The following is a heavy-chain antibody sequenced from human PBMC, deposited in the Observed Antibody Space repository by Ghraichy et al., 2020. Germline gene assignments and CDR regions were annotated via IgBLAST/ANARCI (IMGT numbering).Heavy chain of an antibody. J-gene: IGHJ6*02. CDR1: EFTLSTYS. CDR3: ARGSRVVRFYYYDGIDV. CDR2: ITSSSRTN. Sequence: GGSLRLSCVGSEFTLSTYSMNWVRQAPGTGLEWVSYITSSSRTNSYADSVKGRFTNSRDNAQNSLYRQMNNLRDEDTAIYYCARGSRVVRFYYYDGIDVWGQGTTVTVSS. V-gene: IGHV3-48*02. D-gene: IGHD4-23*01.